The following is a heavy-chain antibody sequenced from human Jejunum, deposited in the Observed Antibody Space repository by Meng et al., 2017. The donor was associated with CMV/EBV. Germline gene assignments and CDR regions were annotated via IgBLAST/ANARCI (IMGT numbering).Heavy chain of an antibody. Sequence: LDVGGEWVQPGGSLRLSCTASGFTFRNSAMSWVRQAPGKGLEWVSSIGNNGEKTYYADSLKGRFTISRDNSMNMLYLQMNSLTVDDTAVFHCVKGGWGSIVDYWGQGTLVTVSS. CDR2: IGNNGEKT. V-gene: IGHV3-23*01. CDR1: GFTFRNSA. D-gene: IGHD3-16*01. J-gene: IGHJ4*02. CDR3: VKGGWGSIVDY.